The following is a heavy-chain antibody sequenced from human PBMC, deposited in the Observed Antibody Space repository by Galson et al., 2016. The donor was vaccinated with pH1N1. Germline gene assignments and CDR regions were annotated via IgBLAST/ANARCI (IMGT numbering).Heavy chain of an antibody. CDR2: INHGGST. Sequence: ETLSLTCAISGGSFSAHYWSWIRQAPGKGLEWIGEINHGGSTNYNPSLEGRVALSLDTSKNQFSLRLMAVTAADTAVYFCARHSTSGFPTIEVAARRRPFDVWGQGTLVTVSS. D-gene: IGHD6-19*01. J-gene: IGHJ3*01. V-gene: IGHV4-34*01. CDR3: ARHSTSGFPTIEVAARRRPFDV. CDR1: GGSFSAHY.